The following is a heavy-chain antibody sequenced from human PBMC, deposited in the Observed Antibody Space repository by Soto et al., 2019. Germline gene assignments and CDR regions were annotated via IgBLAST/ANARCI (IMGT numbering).Heavy chain of an antibody. CDR3: ATLWFGEGNY. D-gene: IGHD3-10*01. CDR2: IYDSGST. V-gene: IGHV4-39*01. J-gene: IGHJ4*02. CDR1: GGSISSSSYY. Sequence: QLQLQESGPGLVKPSETLSLTCTVSGGSISSSSYYWGWIRQPPGKGLEWIGSIYDSGSTYYNPSLKSRVPISVDTSKNQFSLKLSSVTAADTAVYYCATLWFGEGNYWGQGTLVTVSS.